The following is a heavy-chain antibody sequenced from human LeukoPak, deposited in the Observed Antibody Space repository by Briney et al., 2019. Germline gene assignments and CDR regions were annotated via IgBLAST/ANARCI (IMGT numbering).Heavy chain of an antibody. J-gene: IGHJ4*02. CDR1: GFTFSTYA. CDR3: ARRSPFWDSSGYPYFDY. Sequence: GSLRLSCAASGFTFSTYAMSWIRQPPGKGLEWIGYIYYSGSTNYNPSLKSRVTISVDTSKNQFSLKLSSVTAADTAVYYCARRSPFWDSSGYPYFDYWGQGTLVTVSS. D-gene: IGHD3-22*01. CDR2: IYYSGST. V-gene: IGHV4-59*08.